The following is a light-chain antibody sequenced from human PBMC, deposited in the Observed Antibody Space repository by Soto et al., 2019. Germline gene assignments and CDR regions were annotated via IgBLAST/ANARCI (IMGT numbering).Light chain of an antibody. Sequence: QSVLTQPASVSGSPGQSITISCTGTSSDVGGYDHVSWYQQHPGKAPKLIIYDVTVRPSGISPRFSGSKSDSTASLAVSGLQPEDEADYYCSSYTNKDTLLFGGGTKLTVL. V-gene: IGLV2-14*03. CDR2: DVT. J-gene: IGLJ3*02. CDR3: SSYTNKDTLL. CDR1: SSDVGGYDH.